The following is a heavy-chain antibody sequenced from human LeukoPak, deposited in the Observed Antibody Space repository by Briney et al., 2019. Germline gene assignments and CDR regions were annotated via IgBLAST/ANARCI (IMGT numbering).Heavy chain of an antibody. CDR3: AKDRIHGYGLFDY. V-gene: IGHV3-23*01. J-gene: IGHJ4*02. Sequence: GGSLRLSCAASGFTFSNYAMSWVRQAPGKGLEWVSGISGSGVNTYYADSVKGRRTISRDNSKNTLYLQMNSLRAEDTAVYYCAKDRIHGYGLFDYWGQGTLVTVSS. D-gene: IGHD4-17*01. CDR1: GFTFSNYA. CDR2: ISGSGVNT.